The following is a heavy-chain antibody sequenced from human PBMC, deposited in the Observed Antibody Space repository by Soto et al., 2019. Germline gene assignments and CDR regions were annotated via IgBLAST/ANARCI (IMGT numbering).Heavy chain of an antibody. CDR3: ARDPAEDGIGWFDP. J-gene: IGHJ5*02. D-gene: IGHD6-13*01. Sequence: QVQLVESGGGVVQPGRSLRLSCAASGFTFSSYAMHWVRQAPGKGLEWVAVISYDGSNKYYADSVKGRFTISRDHSKNQLYLQMNSLRGEDTAGYYCARDPAEDGIGWFDPWGQGTLVTVSS. CDR1: GFTFSSYA. CDR2: ISYDGSNK. V-gene: IGHV3-30-3*01.